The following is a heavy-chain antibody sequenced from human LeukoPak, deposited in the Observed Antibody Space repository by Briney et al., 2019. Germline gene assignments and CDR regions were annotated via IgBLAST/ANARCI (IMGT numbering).Heavy chain of an antibody. J-gene: IGHJ3*02. CDR2: MNPNSGNT. V-gene: IGHV1-8*01. CDR1: GYTFTSYD. CDR3: ARVREVWWNPHDAFDI. D-gene: IGHD2-21*01. Sequence: ASVKVSCKASGYTFTSYDINWVRQATGQGLEWVGWMNPNSGNTGYAQKFQGRVTMTRNTSITTAFMELSSLRSEDTAVYHCARVREVWWNPHDAFDIWGQGTVVTVSS.